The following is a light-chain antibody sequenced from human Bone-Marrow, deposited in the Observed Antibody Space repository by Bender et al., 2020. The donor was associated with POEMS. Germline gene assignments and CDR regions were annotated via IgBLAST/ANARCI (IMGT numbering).Light chain of an antibody. V-gene: IGLV3-10*01. J-gene: IGLJ3*02. CDR1: ALPKKY. CDR3: QAWDSTVV. Sequence: SYELTQPPSVSVSPGQTARITCSGDALPKKYAYWYQQKSGQAPVLVIYEDNKRPSGIPERFSGSSSGNIATLTISGTQAMDEADYYCQAWDSTVVFGGGTKLTVL. CDR2: EDN.